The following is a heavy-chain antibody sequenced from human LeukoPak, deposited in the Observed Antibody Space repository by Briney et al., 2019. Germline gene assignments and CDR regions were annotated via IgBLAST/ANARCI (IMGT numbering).Heavy chain of an antibody. CDR2: ISSSSSYI. CDR3: AREGWFGELSSFDY. D-gene: IGHD3-10*01. CDR1: GFTVSSNY. V-gene: IGHV3-21*01. Sequence: PGGSLRLSCAASGFTVSSNYMSWVRQAPGKGLEWVSSISSSSSYIYYADSVKGRFTISRDNAKNSLYLQMNSLRAEDTAVYYCAREGWFGELSSFDYWGQGTLVTVSS. J-gene: IGHJ4*02.